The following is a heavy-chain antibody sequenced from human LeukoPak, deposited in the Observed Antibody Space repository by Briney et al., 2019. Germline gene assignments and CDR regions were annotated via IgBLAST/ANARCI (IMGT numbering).Heavy chain of an antibody. V-gene: IGHV4-59*08. D-gene: IGHD3-10*01. CDR2: IYYSGST. CDR1: GGSISSYS. J-gene: IGHJ6*03. Sequence: SETLSLTCTVSGGSISSYSWSWIRQPPGKGLEWIGYIYYSGSTSYNPSLKSRVTISLDTSKNQLSLKLSSVTAADTAVYYCARNGTMVRGVYDQYMDVWGKGTTVTVSS. CDR3: ARNGTMVRGVYDQYMDV.